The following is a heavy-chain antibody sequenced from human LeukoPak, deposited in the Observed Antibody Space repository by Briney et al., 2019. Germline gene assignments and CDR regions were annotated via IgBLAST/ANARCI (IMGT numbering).Heavy chain of an antibody. V-gene: IGHV1-18*01. CDR1: GYTFTSYG. CDR2: ISAYNGNT. J-gene: IGHJ1*01. D-gene: IGHD6-13*01. Sequence: ASVKVSCKASGYTFTSYGISWVRQAPGQGLEWMGWISAYNGNTNYAQKLQGRVTMTTDTSTSTAYMELRSLRSDDTAVYYCARTGIAPADTPGYFHHWGQGALVTVSS. CDR3: ARTGIAPADTPGYFHH.